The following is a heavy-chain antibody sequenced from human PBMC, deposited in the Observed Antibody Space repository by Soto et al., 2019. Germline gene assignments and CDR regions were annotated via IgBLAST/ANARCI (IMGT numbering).Heavy chain of an antibody. CDR3: ARQEKVGATYY. V-gene: IGHV4-39*01. J-gene: IGHJ4*02. D-gene: IGHD1-26*01. Sequence: SETLSLTCTVSGGSISSSSYYWGWIRQPPGKGLEWIGSIYYSGSTYYNPSLKSRVTISVDTSKNQFSLKLSSVTAADTAVYYCARQEKVGATYYWGQRTLVTVSS. CDR2: IYYSGST. CDR1: GGSISSSSYY.